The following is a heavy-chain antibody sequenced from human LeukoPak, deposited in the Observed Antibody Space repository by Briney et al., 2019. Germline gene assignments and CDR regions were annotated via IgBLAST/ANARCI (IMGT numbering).Heavy chain of an antibody. Sequence: PSETLSLTCAVYGGSFSGYYWSWIRQPPGKGLEWIGEINHSGSTNYNPSLKSRVTISVDTSKNQSSLKLSSVTAADTAVYYCARERRAAARHWFDPWGQGTLVTVSS. D-gene: IGHD6-13*01. J-gene: IGHJ5*02. CDR3: ARERRAAARHWFDP. CDR1: GGSFSGYY. CDR2: INHSGST. V-gene: IGHV4-34*01.